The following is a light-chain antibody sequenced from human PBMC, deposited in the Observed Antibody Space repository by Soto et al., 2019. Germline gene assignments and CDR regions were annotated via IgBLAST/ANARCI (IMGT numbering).Light chain of an antibody. Sequence: EVVLTQSPATLSVSPGDRATLSCRASQSVSRNLAWYQQKPGQAPRLLIYGASTRATGVPARFSGSGSGTDFTLTISRLEPEDFAVYFCQQYGDSPMYTFGQGTKLEI. CDR2: GAS. J-gene: IGKJ2*01. CDR3: QQYGDSPMYT. CDR1: QSVSRN. V-gene: IGKV3-20*01.